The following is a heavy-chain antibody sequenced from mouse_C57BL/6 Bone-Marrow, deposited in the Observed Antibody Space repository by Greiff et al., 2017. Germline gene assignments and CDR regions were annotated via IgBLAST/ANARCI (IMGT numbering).Heavy chain of an antibody. J-gene: IGHJ4*01. D-gene: IGHD3-3*01. V-gene: IGHV1-55*01. CDR2: IYPGSGST. Sequence: QVQLQQPGAELVKPGASVKMSCKASGYTFPSYWITWVKQRPGQGLEWIGDIYPGSGSTNYNEKFKSKATLTVYTSSSTAYIQLSSLTSEDSSVYYCARGLMDYWGLGTSVTVSS. CDR1: GYTFPSYW. CDR3: ARGLMDY.